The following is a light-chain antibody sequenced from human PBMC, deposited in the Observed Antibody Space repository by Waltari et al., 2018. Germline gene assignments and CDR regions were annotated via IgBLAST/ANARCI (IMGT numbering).Light chain of an antibody. Sequence: QSVLTQPPSASGTPGQRVTISCSGSSSNIGRNVANWYQQLPGTAPKVLIYRTNQRPSGVPDRFSGSKAGTSAALAISGLQSEDEGDYYCAAWDDSLHGPVFGAGTKVTVL. CDR1: SSNIGRNV. J-gene: IGLJ3*02. V-gene: IGLV1-44*01. CDR2: RTN. CDR3: AAWDDSLHGPV.